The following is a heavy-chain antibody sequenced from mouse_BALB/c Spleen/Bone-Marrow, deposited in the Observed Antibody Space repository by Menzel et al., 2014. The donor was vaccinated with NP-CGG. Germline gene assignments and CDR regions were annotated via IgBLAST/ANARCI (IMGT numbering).Heavy chain of an antibody. V-gene: IGHV1S81*02. CDR1: GYTSTSYW. CDR3: AREDILYAMDY. CDR2: INPSNGRT. Sequence: VQLQQSGAELVKPGASVKLSCKASGYTSTSYWMHWVKQRPGQGLEWIGEINPSNGRTNYNEKFKSKATLTVDKSSSTAYMQLSSLTSEDSAVYYCAREDILYAMDYWGQGTSVTVSS. J-gene: IGHJ4*01.